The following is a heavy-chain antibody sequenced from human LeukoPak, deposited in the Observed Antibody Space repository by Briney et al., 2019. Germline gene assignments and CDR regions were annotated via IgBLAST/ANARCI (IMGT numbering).Heavy chain of an antibody. CDR1: GGSISSYY. CDR3: ARSALYSYGLNWFDP. Sequence: KPSETLPLTCTVSGGSISSYYWSWIRQPPGKGLEWIGYIYYSGSTNYNPSLKSRVTISVDTSKNQFSLKLSSVTAADTAVYYCARSALYSYGLNWFDPWGQGTLVTVSS. V-gene: IGHV4-59*01. CDR2: IYYSGST. J-gene: IGHJ5*02. D-gene: IGHD5-18*01.